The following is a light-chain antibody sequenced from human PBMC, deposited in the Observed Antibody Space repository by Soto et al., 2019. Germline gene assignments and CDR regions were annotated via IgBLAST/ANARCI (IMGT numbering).Light chain of an antibody. Sequence: DITMTQSPSTLSGSVGDRVTITCRASQTISSRVAWYQQKPGKAPKLLLYDASALPRGVPSRFSGSGSGTKFTLTIASLQPDDFATYYCQQYETFSGTFGPGTKVDIK. CDR2: DAS. V-gene: IGKV1-5*01. J-gene: IGKJ1*01. CDR3: QQYETFSGT. CDR1: QTISSR.